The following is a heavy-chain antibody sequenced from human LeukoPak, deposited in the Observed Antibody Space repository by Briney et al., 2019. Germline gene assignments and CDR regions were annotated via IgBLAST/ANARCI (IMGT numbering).Heavy chain of an antibody. Sequence: ALVTVSCKASGYTFTGNYMHWVRQAPGQGLEWMGWINPNSGDTHYAQNFQGRVTMTRDTSISTAYMELSRLTSDDTAIYYCARGQGSSWFDYWGQGTLVSVSS. V-gene: IGHV1-2*02. CDR2: INPNSGDT. J-gene: IGHJ5*01. CDR1: GYTFTGNY. D-gene: IGHD6-13*01. CDR3: ARGQGSSWFDY.